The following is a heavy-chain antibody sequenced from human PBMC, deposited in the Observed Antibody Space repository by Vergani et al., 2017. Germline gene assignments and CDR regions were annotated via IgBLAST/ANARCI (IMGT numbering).Heavy chain of an antibody. CDR2: INPSGGHT. CDR1: GYTFSNYY. CDR3: ARGDYGILTGYRY. D-gene: IGHD3-9*01. J-gene: IGHJ4*02. Sequence: QVQVVQSGAEVKKSGASVKVSCKTSGYTFSNYYMHWVRQAPGQGLEWMGIINPSGGHTNYAQKFQGRVTMTRDMSTSTVYMGLGDLRSEDTAIDYCARGDYGILTGYRYWGQGTLVTVSA. V-gene: IGHV1-46*03.